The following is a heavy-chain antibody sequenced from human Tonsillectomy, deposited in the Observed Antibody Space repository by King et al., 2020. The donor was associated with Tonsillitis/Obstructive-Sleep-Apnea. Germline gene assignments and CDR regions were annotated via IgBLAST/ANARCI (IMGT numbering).Heavy chain of an antibody. CDR2: XNPNTGNX. V-gene: IGHV7-4-1*02. D-gene: IGHD6-19*01. CDR3: ARAHXGYYXSGWYPNNWFDP. CDR1: GXTFTNFX. Sequence: QLVQSGSELKKPGASVKVSCKASGXTFTNFXINWVRQAPGQGLEWMXWXNPNTGNXKYAQGXTRRFVFSLXTSVXTAYLQISSLXSGDTAVYYCARAHXGYYXSGWYPNNWFDPWGXGTLVTVSS. J-gene: IGHJ5*02.